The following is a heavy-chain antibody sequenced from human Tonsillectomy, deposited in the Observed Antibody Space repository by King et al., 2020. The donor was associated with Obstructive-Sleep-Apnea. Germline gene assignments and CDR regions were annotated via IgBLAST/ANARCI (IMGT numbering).Heavy chain of an antibody. J-gene: IGHJ6*02. CDR2: ISSSSSTI. CDR1: GFTFSSYS. CDR3: AGYCSGGSCYSPHYYYYGMDV. V-gene: IGHV3-48*04. D-gene: IGHD2-15*01. Sequence: VQLVESGGGLVQPGGSLRLSCAASGFTFSSYSMNWVRQAPGKGLEWVSYISSSSSTIYYADSVKGRFTISRDNAKNSLYLQMNSLRAEDTAVYYCAGYCSGGSCYSPHYYYYGMDVWGQGTTVTVSS.